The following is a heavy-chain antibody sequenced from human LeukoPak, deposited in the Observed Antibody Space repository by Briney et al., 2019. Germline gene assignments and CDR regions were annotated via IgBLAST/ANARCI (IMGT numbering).Heavy chain of an antibody. J-gene: IGHJ4*02. V-gene: IGHV4-34*01. CDR2: INHSGST. D-gene: IGHD5-24*01. CDR1: GGSFSGYY. CDR3: ARSRDAFGGVVSIWLY. Sequence: SETLSLTCAVHGGSFSGYYWSWLRQPPGKGLKWIGEINHSGSTNYNPSLKSRVTISLDTSRNQFSLRLSSVTAADTAVYYCARSRDAFGGVVSIWLYWGQGTLVTVSS.